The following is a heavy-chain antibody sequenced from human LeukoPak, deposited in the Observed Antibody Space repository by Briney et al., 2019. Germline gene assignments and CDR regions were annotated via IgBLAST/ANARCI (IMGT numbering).Heavy chain of an antibody. CDR1: GFTISSYS. Sequence: AGSLRLSCAASGFTISSYSMNWVRQAPGKGLEWVSYISRSSDNIYYADSVKGRFTISRDNAKNSLYLQMNSLRAEDTAVYYCARERWLQSPYAFDIWGQGTMVTVSS. CDR2: ISRSSDNI. CDR3: ARERWLQSPYAFDI. D-gene: IGHD5-24*01. V-gene: IGHV3-48*01. J-gene: IGHJ3*02.